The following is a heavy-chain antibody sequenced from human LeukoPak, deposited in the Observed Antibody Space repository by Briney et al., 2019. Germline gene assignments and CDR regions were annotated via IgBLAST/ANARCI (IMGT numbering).Heavy chain of an antibody. V-gene: IGHV3-21*01. CDR2: ISSSSSYI. CDR1: GFTFSNYS. D-gene: IGHD6-13*01. J-gene: IGHJ6*03. Sequence: GGSLRLSCAASGFTFSNYSMNWVRQAPGKGLEWVSSISSSSSYIYYADSVKGRFTISRDNAKNSLYLQMNSLRAEDTAAYYCASTSSSSWYPPYYYYYMDVWGKGTTVTISS. CDR3: ASTSSSSWYPPYYYYYMDV.